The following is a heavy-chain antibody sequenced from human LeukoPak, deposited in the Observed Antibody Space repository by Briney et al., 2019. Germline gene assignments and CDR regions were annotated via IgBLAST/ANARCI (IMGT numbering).Heavy chain of an antibody. CDR3: ARAGYSSSWGFDY. D-gene: IGHD6-13*01. CDR2: INHSGST. CDR1: GGSFSGYY. J-gene: IGHJ4*02. Sequence: SETLSLTCAVYGGSFSGYYWSWIRQPPGKGLEWIGEINHSGSTNYNPSLKSRVTILVDTYKNQFSLKLSSVTAADTAVYYCARAGYSSSWGFDYWGQGTLVTVSS. V-gene: IGHV4-34*01.